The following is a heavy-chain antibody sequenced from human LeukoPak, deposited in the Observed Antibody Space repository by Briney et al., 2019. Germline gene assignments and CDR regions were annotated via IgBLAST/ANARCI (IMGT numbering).Heavy chain of an antibody. CDR3: ARDGLYCSGGSCYHVIDY. Sequence: GGSLRLSCAASGFTFSGYGMHWVRQAPGKGLEWVAVIWYDGSNKYYADSVKGRFTISRDNSKNTLYLQMNSLRAEDTAVYYCARDGLYCSGGSCYHVIDYWGQGTLVTVSS. V-gene: IGHV3-33*01. J-gene: IGHJ4*02. CDR1: GFTFSGYG. D-gene: IGHD2-15*01. CDR2: IWYDGSNK.